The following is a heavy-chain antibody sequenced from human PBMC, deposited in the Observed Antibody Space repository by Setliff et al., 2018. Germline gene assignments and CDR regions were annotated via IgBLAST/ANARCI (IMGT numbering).Heavy chain of an antibody. Sequence: ASVKVSCKASGYIFTRYRITWVRQSPGQGLEWMGWISAYAQKFQGRVTMTADTPTSTAYMELGGLKSDDTAVYYCARDSPTVVTHIRAFDIWGQGTMVTVSS. D-gene: IGHD4-17*01. J-gene: IGHJ3*02. CDR2: ISA. V-gene: IGHV1-18*01. CDR1: GYIFTRYR. CDR3: ARDSPTVVTHIRAFDI.